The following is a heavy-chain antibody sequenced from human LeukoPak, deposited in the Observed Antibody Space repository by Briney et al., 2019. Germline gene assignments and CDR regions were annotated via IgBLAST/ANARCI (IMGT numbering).Heavy chain of an antibody. J-gene: IGHJ4*02. V-gene: IGHV3-64*01. CDR3: ARSSGSYIGDVDY. Sequence: GRSLRLSCAASGFTFSSYAMHWVRQAPGRGLEYVSAISSNGGSTYYANSVKGRFTISRDNSKNTLYLQMGSLRAEDMAVYYCARSSGSYIGDVDYWGQGTLVTVSS. CDR1: GFTFSSYA. CDR2: ISSNGGST. D-gene: IGHD1-26*01.